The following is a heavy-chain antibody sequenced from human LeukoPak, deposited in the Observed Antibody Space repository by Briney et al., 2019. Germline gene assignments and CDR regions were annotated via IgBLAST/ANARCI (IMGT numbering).Heavy chain of an antibody. CDR3: AKDVSSGWYVDY. Sequence: GGTLRLSCAASGFTFSSYAMSWLRQAPGKGLVWVSAISGSGGSTYYADSVKGRFTISRDNSKNTLYLQRDSLRAEDTAVYYCAKDVSSGWYVDYWGQGTVVTVP. V-gene: IGHV3-23*01. D-gene: IGHD6-19*01. CDR2: ISGSGGST. CDR1: GFTFSSYA. J-gene: IGHJ4*02.